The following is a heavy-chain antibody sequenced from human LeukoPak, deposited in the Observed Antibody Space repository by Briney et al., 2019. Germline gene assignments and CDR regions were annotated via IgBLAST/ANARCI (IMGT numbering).Heavy chain of an antibody. D-gene: IGHD1-26*01. Sequence: ASVKVSCKASGYTFTSYDINWVRQATGQGLEWMGWINPNSGGTNYAQKFQGRVTMTRDTSISTAYMELSRLRSDDTAVYYCARGGVEWELLPFDAFDIWGQGTMVTVSS. CDR1: GYTFTSYD. CDR3: ARGGVEWELLPFDAFDI. V-gene: IGHV1-2*02. J-gene: IGHJ3*02. CDR2: INPNSGGT.